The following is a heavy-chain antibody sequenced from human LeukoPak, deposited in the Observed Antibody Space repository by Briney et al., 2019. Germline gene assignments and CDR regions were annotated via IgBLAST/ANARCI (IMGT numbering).Heavy chain of an antibody. Sequence: GGSLRLSCAASGFTFSSYAMHWVRQAPGKGLEYVSAISSNGGSTYYANSVKGRFTISRDNSKNTLYLQMGSLKAEDMAVYYCARVGYTSYYYYGMDVWGQGTTVTVSS. V-gene: IGHV3-64*01. CDR1: GFTFSSYA. CDR3: ARVGYTSYYYYGMDV. D-gene: IGHD6-13*01. J-gene: IGHJ6*02. CDR2: ISSNGGST.